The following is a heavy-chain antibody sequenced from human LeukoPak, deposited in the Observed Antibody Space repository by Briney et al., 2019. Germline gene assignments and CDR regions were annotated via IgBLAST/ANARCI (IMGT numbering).Heavy chain of an antibody. CDR1: GGSFSGYY. J-gene: IGHJ4*02. CDR3: ARGAGHKPY. V-gene: IGHV4-34*01. Sequence: SETLSLTCAVYGGSFSGYYWSWIRQPPGKGLEWIGEINHSGSTNYNPSLKGRVTISVDTSKNQFSLKLSSVTAADTAVYYCARGAGHKPYWGQGTLVTVSS. CDR2: INHSGST.